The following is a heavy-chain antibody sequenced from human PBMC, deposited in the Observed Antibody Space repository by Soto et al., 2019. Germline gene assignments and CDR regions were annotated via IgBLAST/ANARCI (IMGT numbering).Heavy chain of an antibody. V-gene: IGHV3-33*01. CDR3: ARDLLPYSNYELYYYGMDV. J-gene: IGHJ6*02. D-gene: IGHD4-4*01. CDR1: GFTFSSYG. Sequence: GGSLRLSCAASGFTFSSYGMHWVRQAPGKGLEWVAVIWYDGSNKYYADSVKGRFTISRDNSKNTLYLQMNSLRAEDTAVYYCARDLLPYSNYELYYYGMDVWGQGTTVTVSS. CDR2: IWYDGSNK.